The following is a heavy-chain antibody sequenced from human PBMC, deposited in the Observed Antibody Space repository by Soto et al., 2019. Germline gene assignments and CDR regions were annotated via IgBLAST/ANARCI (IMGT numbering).Heavy chain of an antibody. J-gene: IGHJ6*02. Sequence: QVQLVQSGAEVKKPGASVKVTCKASGYTFASYGISWVRQAPGLGLEWMGWISAYNGNTNYAQKLQGRVTMTTDTSTSTAYMELRTLRSDDTAVYYCAREPNSNYYYYGMDVWGQGTTVTVSS. V-gene: IGHV1-18*01. CDR2: ISAYNGNT. D-gene: IGHD4-4*01. CDR1: GYTFASYG. CDR3: AREPNSNYYYYGMDV.